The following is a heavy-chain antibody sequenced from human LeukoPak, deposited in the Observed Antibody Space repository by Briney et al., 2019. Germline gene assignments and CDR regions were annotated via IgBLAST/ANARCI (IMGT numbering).Heavy chain of an antibody. D-gene: IGHD1-26*01. CDR3: AGGAAAIVGATEDY. CDR1: GGTFSSYA. Sequence: SVKVSCKASGGTFSSYAISWVRQAPGQGLEWMGGIIPIFGTANYAQKFQGRVTITTDESTSTAYMELSSLRSEDTAVYYCAGGAAAIVGATEDYWGQGTLVTVSS. V-gene: IGHV1-69*05. J-gene: IGHJ4*02. CDR2: IIPIFGTA.